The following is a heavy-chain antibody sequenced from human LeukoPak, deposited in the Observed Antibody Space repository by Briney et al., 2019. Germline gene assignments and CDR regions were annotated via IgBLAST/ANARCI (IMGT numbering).Heavy chain of an antibody. CDR2: ISAYNGNT. D-gene: IGHD3-10*01. Sequence: ASVKVSCKASGYTFTSYGISWVRQAPGQGLEWMGWISAYNGNTNYAQKLQGRVTKTTDTSTSTAYMELRSLRSDDTAVYYCARDTDHYYGSGSYYTDYWGQGTLVTVSS. V-gene: IGHV1-18*01. CDR3: ARDTDHYYGSGSYYTDY. J-gene: IGHJ4*02. CDR1: GYTFTSYG.